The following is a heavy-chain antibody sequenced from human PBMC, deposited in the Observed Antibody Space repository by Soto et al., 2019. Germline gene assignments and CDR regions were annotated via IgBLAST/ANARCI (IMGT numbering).Heavy chain of an antibody. CDR2: IIPMFGTP. J-gene: IGHJ3*02. V-gene: IGHV1-69*01. Sequence: QVQLEQSGAEVKKAGSSVKVSCKAFGGSVNSHAISWVRQAPGQGLEWMGGIIPMFGTPTYAQKFQAGVTINAEESTSTVYLDLSILRSEDTAVYYCARSRNVAEFNDYGGNYHGFDIWGQGTMVTVSS. CDR1: GGSVNSHA. D-gene: IGHD4-17*01. CDR3: ARSRNVAEFNDYGGNYHGFDI.